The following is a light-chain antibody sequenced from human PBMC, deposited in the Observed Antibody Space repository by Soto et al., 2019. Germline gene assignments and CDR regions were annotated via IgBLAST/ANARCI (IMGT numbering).Light chain of an antibody. V-gene: IGKV3-15*01. J-gene: IGKJ1*01. CDR2: GAS. CDR3: QQYNTWWT. Sequence: EIVMTQSPATLSVSPGERATLSCRASQSVSNNLAWYQKKPGQAPRLLIYGASTRATGIPARFSGSGSGTEFTLTISRLQSEDFAVYYCQQYNTWWTFGQGTKVEI. CDR1: QSVSNN.